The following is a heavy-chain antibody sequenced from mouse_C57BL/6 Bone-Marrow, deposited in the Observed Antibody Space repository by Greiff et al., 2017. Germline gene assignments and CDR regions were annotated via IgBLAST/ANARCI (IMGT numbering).Heavy chain of an antibody. J-gene: IGHJ3*01. Sequence: EVQGVESGGDLVKPGGSLKLSCAASGFTISSYGMSWVRQTPDKRLEWVATISSGGSYTYYPDSVKGRFTISSDNAKNTLYLQMSSLKSEDTAMYYCASGYGSSYVWFAYWGQGTLVTVSA. CDR1: GFTISSYG. CDR2: ISSGGSYT. V-gene: IGHV5-6*01. CDR3: ASGYGSSYVWFAY. D-gene: IGHD1-1*01.